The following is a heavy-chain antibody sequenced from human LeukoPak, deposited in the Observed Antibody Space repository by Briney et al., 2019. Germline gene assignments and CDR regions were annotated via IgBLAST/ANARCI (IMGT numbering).Heavy chain of an antibody. D-gene: IGHD4-17*01. Sequence: SETLSLTCTVSGGSISSSSYYWGWIRQPPGKGLEWIGYIYYSGSTYYNPSLKSRVTISVDTSKNQFSLKLSSVTAADTAVYYCARTRSDYGDWYFDLWGRGTLVTVSS. J-gene: IGHJ2*01. CDR2: IYYSGST. CDR1: GGSISSSSYY. V-gene: IGHV4-31*03. CDR3: ARTRSDYGDWYFDL.